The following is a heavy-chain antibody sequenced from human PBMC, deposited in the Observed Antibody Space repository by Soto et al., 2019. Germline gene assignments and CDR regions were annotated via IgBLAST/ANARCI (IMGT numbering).Heavy chain of an antibody. CDR2: IIPIFGTA. CDR1: GYTFTSYD. Sequence: SVKVSCKASGYTFTSYDINWVRQATGQGLEWMGGIIPIFGTANYAQRFQGTVTITADESTTTAYMELSSLRSEDTAVYYCATVVTPYYYCAMDVWGQGTTVTVSS. J-gene: IGHJ6*02. V-gene: IGHV1-69*13. CDR3: ATVVTPYYYCAMDV. D-gene: IGHD2-21*02.